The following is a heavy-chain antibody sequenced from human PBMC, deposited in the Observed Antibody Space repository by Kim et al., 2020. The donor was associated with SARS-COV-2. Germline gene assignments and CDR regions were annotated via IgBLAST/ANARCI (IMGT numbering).Heavy chain of an antibody. CDR2: MRSDGGDI. Sequence: GGSLRLSCAASGFDFSTSWMHGVRQAPGKGLVWVARMRSDGGDITYADSVKGRFTIARDNAKNTLYLQMNGLRNEDTAVYYWAKVGDYDSSGFYAFFRSWGQGTRFTV. CDR3: AKVGDYDSSGFYAFFRS. D-gene: IGHD3-22*01. CDR1: GFDFSTSW. V-gene: IGHV3-74*03. J-gene: IGHJ5*02.